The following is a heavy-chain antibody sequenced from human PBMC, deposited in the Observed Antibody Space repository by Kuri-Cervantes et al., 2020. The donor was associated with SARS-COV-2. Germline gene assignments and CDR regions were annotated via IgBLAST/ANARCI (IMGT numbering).Heavy chain of an antibody. V-gene: IGHV1-8*02. J-gene: IGHJ6*03. CDR2: MNPNSGNT. CDR1: GYTFTSYD. Sequence: ASVKVSCKASGYTFTSYDINWVRQATGRGLEWMGWMNPNSGNTGYAQKFQGRVTMTTDTSTSTAYMELRSLRSDDTAVYYCARDRGSYYSTDYYYYYMDVWGKGTTVTVSS. CDR3: ARDRGSYYSTDYYYYYMDV. D-gene: IGHD1-26*01.